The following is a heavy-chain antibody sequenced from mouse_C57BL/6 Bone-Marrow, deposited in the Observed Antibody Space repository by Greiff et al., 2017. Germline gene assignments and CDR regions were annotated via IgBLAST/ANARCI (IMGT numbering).Heavy chain of an antibody. CDR2: IYPGDGDT. CDR3: ARSGDYDGYYGGYFDV. V-gene: IGHV1-82*01. J-gene: IGHJ1*03. Sequence: LVESGPELVKPGASVKISCKASGYAFSSSWMNWVKQRPGKGLEWIGRIYPGDGDTNYNGKFKGKATLTADKSSSTAYMQLSSLTSEDSAVYFCARSGDYDGYYGGYFDVWGTGTTVTVSS. CDR1: GYAFSSSW. D-gene: IGHD2-3*01.